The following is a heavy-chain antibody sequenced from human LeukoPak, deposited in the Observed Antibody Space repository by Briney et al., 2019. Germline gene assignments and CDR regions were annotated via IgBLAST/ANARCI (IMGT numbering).Heavy chain of an antibody. CDR3: ARSLYSGYDEGLIWFDP. V-gene: IGHV1-46*01. D-gene: IGHD5-12*01. Sequence: ASVKVSCKASGYTFTSYYMHWVRQAPGQGLEWMGIINPSGGSTSYAQKFQGRVTMTRDTSTSTVYMELSSPRSEDTAVYYCARSLYSGYDEGLIWFDPWGQGTLVTVSS. J-gene: IGHJ5*02. CDR1: GYTFTSYY. CDR2: INPSGGST.